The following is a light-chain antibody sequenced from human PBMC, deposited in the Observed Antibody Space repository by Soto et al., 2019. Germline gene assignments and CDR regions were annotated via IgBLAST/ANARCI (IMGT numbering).Light chain of an antibody. CDR2: AAS. V-gene: IGKV1-39*01. Sequence: DIQMTQSPSSLSASVGDRVTITCRASQSISSYLNWYQHKPGKAPKLLIYAASSLQSGVPSRFSGSGSGTDFTLTISSLQPEDFATYYCQQSYSTLLLTFGGGTKVEIK. CDR3: QQSYSTLLLT. CDR1: QSISSY. J-gene: IGKJ4*01.